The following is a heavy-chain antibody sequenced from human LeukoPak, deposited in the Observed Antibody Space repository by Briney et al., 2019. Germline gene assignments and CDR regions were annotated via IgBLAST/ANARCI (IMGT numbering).Heavy chain of an antibody. V-gene: IGHV3-23*01. CDR3: ARNVEYYYDSSGYYYASYYFDY. Sequence: GGSLRLSCAASGFTFSNYAMSWVRQAPGKGLEWVSAISGSGGSTYYADSVKGRFTISRDNSKNTLYLQMNSLRAEDTAVYYCARNVEYYYDSSGYYYASYYFDYWGQGTLVTVSS. CDR1: GFTFSNYA. CDR2: ISGSGGST. J-gene: IGHJ4*02. D-gene: IGHD3-22*01.